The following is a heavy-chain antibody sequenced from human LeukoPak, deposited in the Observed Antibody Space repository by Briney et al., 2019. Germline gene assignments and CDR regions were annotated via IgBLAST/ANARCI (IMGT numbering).Heavy chain of an antibody. CDR2: IIPIFGTA. J-gene: IGHJ6*03. D-gene: IGHD6-13*01. Sequence: SVKVSCKASGGTFSSYAISWVRQAPGQGLEWMGGIIPIFGTANYAQKFQGRVTITADKSTSTAYMELSSLRSEDTAVYYCARGYSSSWYSVGYYYYMDVWGKGTTVTISS. CDR1: GGTFSSYA. V-gene: IGHV1-69*06. CDR3: ARGYSSSWYSVGYYYYMDV.